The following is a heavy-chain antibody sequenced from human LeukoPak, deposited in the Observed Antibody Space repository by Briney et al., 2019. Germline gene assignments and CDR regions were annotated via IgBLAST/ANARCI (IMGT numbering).Heavy chain of an antibody. Sequence: GESLRLSCAASGFTFSSYAMSWVRQAPGKGLEWVSAISGSGGSTYYADSVKGRFTISRDNSKNTLYLQMNSLRAEDTAVYYCAKVVDYGSGSNYYYYYFDYWGQGTLVTV. V-gene: IGHV3-23*01. CDR1: GFTFSSYA. J-gene: IGHJ4*02. CDR3: AKVVDYGSGSNYYYYYFDY. CDR2: ISGSGGST. D-gene: IGHD3-10*01.